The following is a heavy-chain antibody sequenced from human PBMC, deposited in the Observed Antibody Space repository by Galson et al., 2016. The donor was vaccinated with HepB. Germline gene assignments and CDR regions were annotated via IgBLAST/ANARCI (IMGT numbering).Heavy chain of an antibody. CDR1: GFTFSSYA. J-gene: IGHJ6*02. CDR3: ASDGLYSYYDGMDV. V-gene: IGHV3-30*04. CDR2: ISYDGSKK. D-gene: IGHD5-12*01. Sequence: SLRLSCAASGFTFSSYAMHWVRQAPGKGLEWVAVISYDGSKKYYADSARGRFTISRDHSKNTPYLQMNSLRVEDTAVYHCASDGLYSYYDGMDVWGQGTPVAVSS.